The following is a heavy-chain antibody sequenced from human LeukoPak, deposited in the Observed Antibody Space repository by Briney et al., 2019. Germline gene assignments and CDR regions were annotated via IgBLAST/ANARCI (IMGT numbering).Heavy chain of an antibody. CDR2: ISSSGSAI. V-gene: IGHV3-48*01. D-gene: IGHD2-15*01. CDR3: ARDCGGSCGSGSDY. J-gene: IGHJ4*02. Sequence: GGSLRLSCAASGFTFTTYSMAWVRQAPGKGLEWVSFISSSGSAIYYADSVKGRFTISRDNAGNSVYLQMNSLRAEDTAVYYCARDCGGSCGSGSDYWGQGTLVTVSS. CDR1: GFTFTTYS.